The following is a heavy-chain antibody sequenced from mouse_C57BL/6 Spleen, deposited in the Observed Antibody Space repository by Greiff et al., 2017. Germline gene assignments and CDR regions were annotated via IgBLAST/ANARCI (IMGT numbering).Heavy chain of an antibody. V-gene: IGHV1-81*01. J-gene: IGHJ1*03. CDR3: ARSGGYYPYWYCDV. D-gene: IGHD2-3*01. Sequence: VQLQQSGAELARPGASVKLSCKASGYTFTSYGISWVKQRTGQGLEWIGEIYPRSGNTYYNEKFKGKATLTADKSSSTAYMELRSLTSEDSAVYFCARSGGYYPYWYCDVWGTGTTVTVS. CDR1: GYTFTSYG. CDR2: IYPRSGNT.